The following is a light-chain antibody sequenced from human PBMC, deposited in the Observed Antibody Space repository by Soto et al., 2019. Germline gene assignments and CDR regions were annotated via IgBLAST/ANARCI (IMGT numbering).Light chain of an antibody. CDR2: DAY. Sequence: DIQMTQSPPSLSASVGDRVTITCQASHDIGNSLNWYQAKPGQAPKLVIYDAYNLETGVPSTFSGSGYGTLFTFTISRLRPEDIATYYCQKSDHLPLFGPGTKVDIK. CDR1: HDIGNS. CDR3: QKSDHLPL. J-gene: IGKJ3*01. V-gene: IGKV1-33*01.